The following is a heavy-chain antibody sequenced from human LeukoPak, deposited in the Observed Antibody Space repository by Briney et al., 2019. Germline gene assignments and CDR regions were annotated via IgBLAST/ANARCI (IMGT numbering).Heavy chain of an antibody. CDR1: GFTLSSYA. CDR3: AKVMKGSEGLTMVQGVIIKTAGLYYMDV. V-gene: IGHV3-23*01. J-gene: IGHJ6*03. Sequence: GGSLRLSCAVSGFTLSSYAMSWVRQAPGKGLEWVSSVSASGGSTNYADSVKGRFTISRDNSKNTVYLQMNSLRAGDTAVYYCAKVMKGSEGLTMVQGVIIKTAGLYYMDVWGKGTTVTVSS. CDR2: VSASGGST. D-gene: IGHD3-10*01.